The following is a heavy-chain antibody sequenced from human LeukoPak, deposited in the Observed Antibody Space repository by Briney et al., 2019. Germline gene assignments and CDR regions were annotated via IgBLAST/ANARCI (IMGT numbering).Heavy chain of an antibody. Sequence: GESLKISCKGSGYSFTSYWIGWVRQMPGKGLEWMGIIYPGDSDTRYSPSFQGQVTISADKSISTAYLQWSSQASDTAMYYCARQLGSSLNFNMDVWGKGTTVTVSS. CDR3: ARQLGSSLNFNMDV. J-gene: IGHJ6*03. V-gene: IGHV5-51*01. CDR2: IYPGDSDT. D-gene: IGHD6-13*01. CDR1: GYSFTSYW.